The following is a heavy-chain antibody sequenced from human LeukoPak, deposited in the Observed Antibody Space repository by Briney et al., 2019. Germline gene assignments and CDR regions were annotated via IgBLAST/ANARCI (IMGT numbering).Heavy chain of an antibody. CDR1: GFTFSTCN. CDR2: IWYDGSNK. CDR3: AKDSNDYGDYNYFDY. D-gene: IGHD4-17*01. Sequence: QPGGSLKVSCVPSGFTFSTCNMHWVRQAPGKGLEWVALIWYDGSNKYYADSVKGRFTISRDNSKNTLYLQMNSLRAEDTAVYYCAKDSNDYGDYNYFDYWSQGTLVTVSS. J-gene: IGHJ4*02. V-gene: IGHV3-33*06.